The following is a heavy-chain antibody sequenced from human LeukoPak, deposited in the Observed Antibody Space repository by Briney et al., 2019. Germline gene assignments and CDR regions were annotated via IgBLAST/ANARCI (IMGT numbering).Heavy chain of an antibody. Sequence: GGSLRLSCAASGFTFSSYWMSWVRQAPGKGLEWVANIKQDGSEKYYVDSVKGRFTISRDNAKNSLYLQMNSLRAEDTAVYYCARDRGGIDSSGFGYWGQGILVTVSS. D-gene: IGHD3-22*01. CDR1: GFTFSSYW. CDR2: IKQDGSEK. J-gene: IGHJ4*02. CDR3: ARDRGGIDSSGFGY. V-gene: IGHV3-7*03.